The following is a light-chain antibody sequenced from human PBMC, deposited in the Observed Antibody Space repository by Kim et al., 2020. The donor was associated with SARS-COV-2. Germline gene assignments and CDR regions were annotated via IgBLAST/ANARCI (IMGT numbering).Light chain of an antibody. V-gene: IGKV3-11*01. CDR1: QSLNSR. CDR2: DAS. Sequence: LVQGDRATLSCRASQSLNSRLAWYQQTPGQAPRLLIYDASNRATGIPARFSGSGSGTDFTLIIGSLEPEDVAVYYCQQRANWPVTFGQGTKVDIK. CDR3: QQRANWPVT. J-gene: IGKJ1*01.